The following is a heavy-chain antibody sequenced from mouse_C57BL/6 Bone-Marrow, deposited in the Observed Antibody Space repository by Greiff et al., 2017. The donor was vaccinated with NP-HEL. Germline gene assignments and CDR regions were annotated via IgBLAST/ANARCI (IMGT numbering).Heavy chain of an antibody. CDR3: ARWGNTVVATDYAMDY. J-gene: IGHJ4*01. CDR2: IDPNSGGT. V-gene: IGHV1-72*01. D-gene: IGHD1-1*01. CDR1: GYTFTSYW. Sequence: QVQLQQPGAELVKPGASVKLSCKASGYTFTSYWMHWVKQRPGRGLEWIGRIDPNSGGTKYNEKFKGKATLTVDKPSSTAYMQLSSLTSEDSAVYYCARWGNTVVATDYAMDYWGQGTSVTVSS.